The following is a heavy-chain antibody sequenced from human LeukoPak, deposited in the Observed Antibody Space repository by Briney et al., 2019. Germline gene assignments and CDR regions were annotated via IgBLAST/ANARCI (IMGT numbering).Heavy chain of an antibody. Sequence: GGSLRLSCAASGFTFSSYAMSWVRQAPGKGLEWVSAISGSGGSTYYADSVKGRFTISRDNSKNTLDLQMNSLRAEDTAVYYCSTDAGRYPTPYYYCGMDVWGQGNTVTVSS. V-gene: IGHV3-23*01. CDR3: STDAGRYPTPYYYCGMDV. CDR1: GFTFSSYA. CDR2: ISGSGGST. D-gene: IGHD1-26*01. J-gene: IGHJ6*01.